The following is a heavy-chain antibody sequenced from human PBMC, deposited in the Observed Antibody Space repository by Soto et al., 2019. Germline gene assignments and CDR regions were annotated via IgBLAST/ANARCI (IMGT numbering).Heavy chain of an antibody. Sequence: EVQLFESGGGLVQPGGSLRLSCSTSGFTFTSYAISWVRQAPWQGLEWVSGISGSGGDTKSADSVKGRFTISRDNFKNMLYLQMTSLSGEDTAVYYCAKNDFWTLYNTGLDSWGQGTLVTVSS. J-gene: IGHJ4*02. D-gene: IGHD3-3*01. CDR1: GFTFTSYA. CDR3: AKNDFWTLYNTGLDS. V-gene: IGHV3-23*01. CDR2: ISGSGGDT.